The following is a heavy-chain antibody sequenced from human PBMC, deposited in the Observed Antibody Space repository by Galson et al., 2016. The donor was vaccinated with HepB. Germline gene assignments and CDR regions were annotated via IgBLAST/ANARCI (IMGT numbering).Heavy chain of an antibody. CDR1: GFTFRSFS. J-gene: IGHJ4*02. CDR2: ISYDGSHN. V-gene: IGHV3-30*09. Sequence: SLRLSCAVSGFTFRSFSMQWVRPAPGKGLEWVAIISYDGSHNYYSDYVKGRFAISRDNSKNTLYLQMSSLRAEDTAACYCARVKDEYNSGWNVNDYWGQGILVTVSS. CDR3: ARVKDEYNSGWNVNDY. D-gene: IGHD5-12*01.